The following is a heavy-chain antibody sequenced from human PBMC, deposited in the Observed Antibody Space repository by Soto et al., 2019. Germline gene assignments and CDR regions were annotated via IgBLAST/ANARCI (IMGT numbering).Heavy chain of an antibody. CDR1: GFTFSSYA. CDR2: ISGSGGST. V-gene: IGHV3-23*01. J-gene: IGHJ6*02. CDR3: AKAPRDYYYGMDV. Sequence: EVQLLESGGGLVQPAGSLRLSCAASGFTFSSYAMSWVRQAPGKGLEWVSAISGSGGSTYYADSVKGRFTISRDNSKNTLYLQMNSLRAEDTAVYYCAKAPRDYYYGMDVWGQGTTVTVSS.